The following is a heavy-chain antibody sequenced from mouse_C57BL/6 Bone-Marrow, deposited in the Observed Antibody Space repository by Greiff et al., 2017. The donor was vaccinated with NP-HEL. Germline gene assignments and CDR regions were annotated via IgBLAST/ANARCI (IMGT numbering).Heavy chain of an antibody. D-gene: IGHD1-1*01. Sequence: EVQLQQSGPELVKPGASVKISCKASGYSFTGYYMNWVKQSPEKSLEWIGEINPSTGGTTYNQKFKAKATLTVDKSSSTAYMQLKSLTSEDSAVYYCARPVVAPYWYFDVWGTGTTVTVSS. CDR1: GYSFTGYY. CDR3: ARPVVAPYWYFDV. CDR2: INPSTGGT. J-gene: IGHJ1*03. V-gene: IGHV1-42*01.